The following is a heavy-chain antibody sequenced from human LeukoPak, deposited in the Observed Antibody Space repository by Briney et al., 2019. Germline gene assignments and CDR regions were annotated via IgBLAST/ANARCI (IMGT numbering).Heavy chain of an antibody. V-gene: IGHV1-18*01. CDR3: ATSSGSYFYSSGWYGHFDH. D-gene: IGHD6-19*01. Sequence: ASVKVSCKASGYTFTSYGISWVRQAPGQGLEWMGWISAYNGNTNYAQKLQGRVTMTTDTSTSTAYMELRRLRSDDTAVYYCATSSGSYFYSSGWYGHFDHWGQGTLVTVSS. CDR2: ISAYNGNT. CDR1: GYTFTSYG. J-gene: IGHJ4*02.